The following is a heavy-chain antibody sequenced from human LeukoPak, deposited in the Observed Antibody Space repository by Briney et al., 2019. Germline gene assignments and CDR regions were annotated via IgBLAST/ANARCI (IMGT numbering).Heavy chain of an antibody. D-gene: IGHD2-2*01. CDR2: IRYDGSNK. CDR3: ARDMGRDIVVVPAAIGDY. CDR1: GFTFSSYG. J-gene: IGHJ4*02. V-gene: IGHV3-30*02. Sequence: GGSLRLSCAASGFTFSSYGMHWVRQAPGKGLEWVAFIRYDGSNKYYADSVKGRFTISRDNSKNTLYLQMNSLRAEDTAVYYCARDMGRDIVVVPAAIGDYWGQGTLVTVSS.